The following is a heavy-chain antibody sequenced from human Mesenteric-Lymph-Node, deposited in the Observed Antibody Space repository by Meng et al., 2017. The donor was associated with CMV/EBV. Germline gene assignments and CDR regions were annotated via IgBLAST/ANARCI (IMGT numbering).Heavy chain of an antibody. D-gene: IGHD3-3*01. CDR1: GFTFSSYW. CDR3: AKNRGVPFGVGNSGDYSFDY. Sequence: GGSLRLSCAVSGFTFSSYWMSWVRQAPGKGLEWVANINQDGSERNYEDSLKGRFTISRDNAKNSLYLQMNSLRAEDTAVYYCAKNRGVPFGVGNSGDYSFDYWGQGTLVTVSS. CDR2: INQDGSER. V-gene: IGHV3-7*01. J-gene: IGHJ4*02.